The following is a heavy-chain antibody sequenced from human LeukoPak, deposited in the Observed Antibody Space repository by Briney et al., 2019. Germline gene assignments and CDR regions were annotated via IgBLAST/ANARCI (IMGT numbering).Heavy chain of an antibody. V-gene: IGHV4-39*07. J-gene: IGHJ6*03. CDR3: ARLGASTFDYFYYMDA. D-gene: IGHD1-26*01. CDR2: IYYSGST. Sequence: SATLSLTCTVSGGSISSSSYYWGWIRQPPGKGLEWIGSIYYSGSTYYNPSLKSRVTISVDTSKNQFSLKLSSVTAADTAVYYCARLGASTFDYFYYMDAWGRGTTVTISS. CDR1: GGSISSSSYY.